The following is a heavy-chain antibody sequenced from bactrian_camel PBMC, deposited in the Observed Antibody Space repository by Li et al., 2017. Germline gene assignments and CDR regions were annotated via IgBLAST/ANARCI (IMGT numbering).Heavy chain of an antibody. CDR2: IYNGGNNT. V-gene: IGHV3S40*01. CDR1: GVTYHYGC. CDR3: ALKTLRPCDIYSTYNY. J-gene: IGHJ4*01. Sequence: DVQLVESGGGSVQAGGSLRLSCAASGVTYHYGCMGWLRQPPGKGREGVASIYNGGNNTYYADSVKGRFTISRDNTKKNVYLQMDNLQPDDTGLYYCALKTLRPCDIYSTYNYWGQGTQVTVS. D-gene: IGHD3*01.